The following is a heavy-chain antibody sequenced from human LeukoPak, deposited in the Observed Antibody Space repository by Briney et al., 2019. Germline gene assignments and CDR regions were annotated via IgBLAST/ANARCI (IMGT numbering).Heavy chain of an antibody. V-gene: IGHV1-46*01. CDR1: GYSFTSHW. CDR2: IYPRDGST. Sequence: GESLKISCKGSGYSFTSHWIGWVRQAPGQGLEWMGMIYPRDGSTSYAQKFQGRVTVTRDTSTSTVHMELSGLRSEDTAVYYCARDQEGFDYWGQGTLVTVSS. J-gene: IGHJ4*02. CDR3: ARDQEGFDY.